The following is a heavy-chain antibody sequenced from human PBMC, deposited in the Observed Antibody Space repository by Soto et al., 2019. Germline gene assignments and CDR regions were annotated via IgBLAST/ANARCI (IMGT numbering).Heavy chain of an antibody. D-gene: IGHD3-3*01. CDR2: IKSDGTT. V-gene: IGHV3-74*01. J-gene: IGHJ6*01. CDR3: AKDRGEEGLKFLEWFGGMDV. CDR1: GCGFSNYW. Sequence: LSRASDGCGFSNYWTRWVRQAQEKGLVWVSHIKSDGTTSYADSVEGRFTVSRDDAKNTFYLQMNGLRAEDTAVYYCAKDRGEEGLKFLEWFGGMDV.